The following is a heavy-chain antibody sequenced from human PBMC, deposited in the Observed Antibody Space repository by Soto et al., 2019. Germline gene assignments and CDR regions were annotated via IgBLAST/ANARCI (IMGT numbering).Heavy chain of an antibody. D-gene: IGHD3-10*01. Sequence: QVQLVESGGGVVQPGRSLRLSCAASGFTFSAYDMYWVRQAPGKGLEGVAVIWYDGSNQHYAESVKGRFTISRDNPKNTFYLQISRLRAQDTAAYYCARGRYHGSTTVPGPWGQGTLVTVSS. CDR3: ARGRYHGSTTVPGP. J-gene: IGHJ5*02. CDR1: GFTFSAYD. V-gene: IGHV3-33*01. CDR2: IWYDGSNQ.